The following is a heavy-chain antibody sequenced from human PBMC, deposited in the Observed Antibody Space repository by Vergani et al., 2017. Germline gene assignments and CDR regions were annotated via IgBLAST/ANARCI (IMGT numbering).Heavy chain of an antibody. D-gene: IGHD3-16*01. V-gene: IGHV4-61*02. CDR3: ASGKYYSDSTSHFRGRYFDV. Sequence: QVQLHESGPGLVKPSQTLSLTCTVSGGSITSGSFYWSWIRQPAGKGLEWIGRIHSSGTTNYNPSLKSRVTLSVDTSKNQFSLKLSSVTAADTAVYYCASGKYYSDSTSHFRGRYFDVWGRGTLVTVPS. CDR1: GGSITSGSFY. CDR2: IHSSGTT. J-gene: IGHJ2*01.